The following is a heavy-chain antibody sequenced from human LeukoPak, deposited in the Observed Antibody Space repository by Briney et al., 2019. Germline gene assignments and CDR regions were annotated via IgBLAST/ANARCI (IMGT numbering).Heavy chain of an antibody. Sequence: PGGSLRLSCAASGFTLTTYAISWVRQAPGKGLEWVANINQDGSEKYYLDSVKGRFTISRDNAKSSLYLEMSYLTAEDTAVYSCADPPSDFWGRGTLVAVSS. V-gene: IGHV3-7*01. J-gene: IGHJ4*02. CDR1: GFTLTTYA. CDR3: ADPPSDF. CDR2: INQDGSEK.